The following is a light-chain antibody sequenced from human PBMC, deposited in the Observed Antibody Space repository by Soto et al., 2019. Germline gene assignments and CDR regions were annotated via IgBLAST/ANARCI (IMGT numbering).Light chain of an antibody. V-gene: IGKV3-20*01. Sequence: EIVLTQSPGTLSLSPGERATLSCRASQSISSSDLAWYQHRPGQAPRLLIYAASSRATGIPVRFSGSGSGTDFTLIISRLEPEDFAVYYCQHYGSSSWTFGQGTKVEIK. CDR3: QHYGSSSWT. J-gene: IGKJ1*01. CDR2: AAS. CDR1: QSISSSD.